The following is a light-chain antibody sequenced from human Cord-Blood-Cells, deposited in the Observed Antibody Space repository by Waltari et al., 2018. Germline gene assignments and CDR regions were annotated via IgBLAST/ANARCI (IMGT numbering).Light chain of an antibody. CDR3: QQYNNWPYT. CDR2: GAS. Sequence: EIVMTQSPATLSVSPGERATLSCRASQSVSSNLAWYQQKPGQAPSLLIYGASTRATGIPARFSVSGSGTEFTLTISSLQSEDFAVYYCQQYNNWPYTFGQGTKLEIK. CDR1: QSVSSN. V-gene: IGKV3-15*01. J-gene: IGKJ2*01.